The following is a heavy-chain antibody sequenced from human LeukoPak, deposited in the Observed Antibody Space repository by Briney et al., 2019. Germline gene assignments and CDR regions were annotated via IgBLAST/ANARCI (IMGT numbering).Heavy chain of an antibody. D-gene: IGHD3-3*01. CDR3: ARDQRKYYDFWSGYLSSHYYYYYYMDV. V-gene: IGHV3-30*02. CDR1: GFTFSGSA. J-gene: IGHJ6*03. CDR2: IRYDGGDT. Sequence: GSLRLSCAASGFTFSGSAFQWFRKAPGKGLEWVAFIRYDGGDTYYAGSVKGRFTISRDNAKNSLYLQMNSLRAEDTAVYYSARDQRKYYDFWSGYLSSHYYYYYYMDVWGKGTTVTVSS.